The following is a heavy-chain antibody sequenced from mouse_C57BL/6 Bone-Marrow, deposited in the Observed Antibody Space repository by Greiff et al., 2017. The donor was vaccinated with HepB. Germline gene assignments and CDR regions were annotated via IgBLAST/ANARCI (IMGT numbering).Heavy chain of an antibody. D-gene: IGHD2-4*01. CDR2: IYPGSGNT. Sequence: VQLVESGAELVRPGASVKLSCKASGYTFTDYYINWVKQRPGQGLEWIARIYPGSGNTYYNEKFKGKATLTAEKSSSTAYMQLSSLTSEDSAVYFCARSDYDYDGAYWGQGTLVTVSA. V-gene: IGHV1-76*01. CDR3: ARSDYDYDGAY. CDR1: GYTFTDYY. J-gene: IGHJ3*01.